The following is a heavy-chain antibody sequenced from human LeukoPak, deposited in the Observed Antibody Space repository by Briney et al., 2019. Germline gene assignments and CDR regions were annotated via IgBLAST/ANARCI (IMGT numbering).Heavy chain of an antibody. D-gene: IGHD2-21*01. CDR1: GYTFSSYG. Sequence: GGSLRLPCVASGYTFSSYGMHWVRQAPGKGLQWVAVIWYDESKKYYTDSVKGRFTISRDVSKNTLYLQMSSLRAEDSAMYYCARDGGIGLDYWGQGTLVTVSS. CDR2: IWYDESKK. V-gene: IGHV3-33*01. CDR3: ARDGGIGLDY. J-gene: IGHJ4*02.